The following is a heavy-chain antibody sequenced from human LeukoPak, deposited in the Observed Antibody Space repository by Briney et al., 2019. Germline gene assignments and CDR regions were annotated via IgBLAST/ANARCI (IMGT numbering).Heavy chain of an antibody. D-gene: IGHD3-10*01. Sequence: SQTLSLTCAIPGHSVSRNITAWNWLRQSPSTGLEWLGRTYYRSKWYHDYAVSVKSRITINPDTSKNQFSLQLNSVTPEDTAVYYCARGYYMDVWGKGTMVTVSS. V-gene: IGHV6-1*01. CDR2: TYYRSKWYH. CDR1: GHSVSRNITA. CDR3: ARGYYMDV. J-gene: IGHJ6*03.